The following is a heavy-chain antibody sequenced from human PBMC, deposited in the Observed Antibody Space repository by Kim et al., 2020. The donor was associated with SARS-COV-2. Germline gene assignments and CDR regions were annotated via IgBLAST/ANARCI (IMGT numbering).Heavy chain of an antibody. CDR3: ARDGEFYGGKGTYYYYYGMDV. CDR1: GFTFSSYW. D-gene: IGHD4-17*01. CDR2: IKQDGSEK. J-gene: IGHJ6*02. V-gene: IGHV3-7*01. Sequence: GGSLRLSCAASGFTFSSYWMSWVRQAPGKGLEWVANIKQDGSEKYYVDSVKGRFTISRDNAKNSLYLQMNSLRAEDTAVYYCARDGEFYGGKGTYYYYYGMDVWGQGTTVTVSS.